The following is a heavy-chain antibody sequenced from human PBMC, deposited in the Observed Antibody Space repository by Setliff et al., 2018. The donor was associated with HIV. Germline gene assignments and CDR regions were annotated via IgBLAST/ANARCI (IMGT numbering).Heavy chain of an antibody. CDR1: GFTLSSYA. V-gene: IGHV3-64D*09. Sequence: GGSLRLSCSASGFTLSSYAMHWVRQAPGKGLEYVSAISSNGGSTDYADSVKGRFTISRDNSKNTLYLQMSSLRAEDTAVYYCVKARLDGDYYYYYYMDVWGKGTTVTVSS. J-gene: IGHJ6*03. CDR3: VKARLDGDYYYYYYMDV. CDR2: ISSNGGST. D-gene: IGHD4-17*01.